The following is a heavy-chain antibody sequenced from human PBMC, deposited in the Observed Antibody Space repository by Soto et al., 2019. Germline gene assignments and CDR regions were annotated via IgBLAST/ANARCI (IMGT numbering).Heavy chain of an antibody. D-gene: IGHD6-19*01. CDR1: GDSVSSNSAA. Sequence: QTLALTCAIYGDSVSSNSAAWNWIRQSPSRGLEWLGRTYYRSKWYNDYAVSVKSRITINPDTSKNQFSLQLNSVTPEDTAVYYCARDGQQWLANDYYGMDVWGQGTTLTVSS. J-gene: IGHJ6*02. CDR3: ARDGQQWLANDYYGMDV. CDR2: TYYRSKWYN. V-gene: IGHV6-1*01.